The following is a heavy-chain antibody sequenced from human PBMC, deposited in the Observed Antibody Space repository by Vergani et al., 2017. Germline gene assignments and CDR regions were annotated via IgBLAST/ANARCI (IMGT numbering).Heavy chain of an antibody. V-gene: IGHV4-4*03. CDR2: IRHTEDT. J-gene: IGHJ4*02. CDR3: ATIGYRRWGYYFDY. CDR1: GDSISSNNC. Sequence: QVQLLESGPGLVKPPGTLSLTCAVSGDSISSNNCWTWVRQPPGKGLEWIGEIRHTEDTKYSPSLKSRVTVSVDESRNLFSLRLNSVTAADTAVYYCATIGYRRWGYYFDYWGQGILVTVSS. D-gene: IGHD2-2*02.